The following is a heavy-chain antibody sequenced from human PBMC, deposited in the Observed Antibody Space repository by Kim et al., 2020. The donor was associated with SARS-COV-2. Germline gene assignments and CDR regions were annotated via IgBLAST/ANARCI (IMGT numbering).Heavy chain of an antibody. D-gene: IGHD6-19*01. J-gene: IGHJ4*02. Sequence: ADYVKGRFTSSRDNAKNTLYLQMKSLRAEDTAVYYCARRQFSSGWYYFDYWGQGTLVTVSA. CDR3: ARRQFSSGWYYFDY. V-gene: IGHV3-74*01.